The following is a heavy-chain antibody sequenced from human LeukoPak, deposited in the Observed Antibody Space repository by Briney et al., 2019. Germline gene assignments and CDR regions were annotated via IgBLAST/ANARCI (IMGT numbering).Heavy chain of an antibody. CDR1: GGSISSSSFY. CDR3: ARGSRFSGWYSY. Sequence: SETLSLTCTVSGGSISSSSFYWGWIRRPQGKGLEWNVNIYCSGNTYYNPSPKSRVTISVATSKNQFSLKLSSVPAADTAVYYCARGSRFSGWYSYWGQGTLVTVSS. CDR2: IYCSGNT. V-gene: IGHV4-39*01. D-gene: IGHD6-19*01. J-gene: IGHJ4*02.